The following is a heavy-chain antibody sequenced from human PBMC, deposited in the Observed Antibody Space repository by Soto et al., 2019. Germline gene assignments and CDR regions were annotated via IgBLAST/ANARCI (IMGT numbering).Heavy chain of an antibody. CDR3: ARIGVGSRR. V-gene: IGHV1-69*18. CDR2: LAPISGSP. Sequence: QVQMVQSGAEVKEPGSSVKVSCTNSGDTFIHYVMSWVRQAPGQGLEWMGSLAPISGSPNYAERFEGRLTISADAGTSTMYMELRGLKYDDKAVYYCARIGVGSRRWGQGTMVTVSS. J-gene: IGHJ3*01. CDR1: GDTFIHYV. D-gene: IGHD1-26*01.